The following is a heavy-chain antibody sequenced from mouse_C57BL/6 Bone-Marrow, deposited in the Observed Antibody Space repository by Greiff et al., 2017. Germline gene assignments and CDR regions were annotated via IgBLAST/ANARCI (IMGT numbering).Heavy chain of an antibody. Sequence: EVMLVESGGGLVKPGGSLKLSCAASGFTFSSYAMSWVRQTPEKRLEWVATISDGGSYTYYPDNVKGRFTISRDNAKNNQYLQMGQLKSEDTAMYYCAGYVFIAVAWFAYWGQGTLVTVSA. CDR1: GFTFSSYA. CDR3: AGYVFIAVAWFAY. J-gene: IGHJ3*01. D-gene: IGHD1-1*01. V-gene: IGHV5-4*03. CDR2: ISDGGSYT.